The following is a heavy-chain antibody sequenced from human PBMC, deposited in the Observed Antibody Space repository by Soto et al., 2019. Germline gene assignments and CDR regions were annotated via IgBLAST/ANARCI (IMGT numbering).Heavy chain of an antibody. V-gene: IGHV3-43*01. CDR1: GFSFDDYT. CDR3: SNEPKLRPRSCFDL. D-gene: IGHD1-26*01. Sequence: GGSLRLSCVASGFSFDDYTMHWVRQAPGKGLEWVSLISWDGGSTYYADSVKGRFTISRDNSKNSLYLQMNSLRTEDTALYYCSNEPKLRPRSCFDL. CDR2: ISWDGGST. J-gene: IGHJ5*02.